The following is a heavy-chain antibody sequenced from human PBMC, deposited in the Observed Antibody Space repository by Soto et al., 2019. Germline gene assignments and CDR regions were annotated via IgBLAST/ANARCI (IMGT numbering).Heavy chain of an antibody. D-gene: IGHD3-22*01. Sequence: LRLSCAASGFTFDDYNMHWVRQAPGKGLEWVSLISGDGTNTNYAETVKGRFTISRDNSKNSLYLQMNSLRTEDTALYYCVKETYYYDVSSYYALGSWGQGTLVTVSS. J-gene: IGHJ5*02. CDR1: GFTFDDYN. V-gene: IGHV3-43*01. CDR2: ISGDGTNT. CDR3: VKETYYYDVSSYYALGS.